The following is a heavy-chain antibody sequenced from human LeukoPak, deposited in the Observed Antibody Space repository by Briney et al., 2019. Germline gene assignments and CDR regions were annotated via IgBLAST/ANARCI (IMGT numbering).Heavy chain of an antibody. Sequence: PSETLSLTCAVYGGSFSGYYWSWIRQPPGKGLEWIGEINHSGSTNYNPSLKSRVTISVDTSKNQFSLKLSSVTAADTAVYYCARGLRPYDYVWGSYRPLYSDYWGQGTLVTVSS. CDR2: INHSGST. CDR1: GGSFSGYY. D-gene: IGHD3-16*02. J-gene: IGHJ4*02. V-gene: IGHV4-34*01. CDR3: ARGLRPYDYVWGSYRPLYSDY.